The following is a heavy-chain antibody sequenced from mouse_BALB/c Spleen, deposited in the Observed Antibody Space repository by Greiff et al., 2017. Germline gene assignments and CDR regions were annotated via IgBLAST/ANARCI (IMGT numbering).Heavy chain of an antibody. Sequence: EVQLVESGGGLVQPGGSRKLSCAASGFTFSSFGMHWVRQAPEKGLEWVAYISSGSSTIYYADTVKGRFTISRDNPKNTLFLQMTSLRSEDTAMYYCARSGGEAMDYGGQGTSVTVSS. CDR2: ISSGSSTI. CDR3: ARSGGEAMDY. CDR1: GFTFSSFG. V-gene: IGHV5-17*02. D-gene: IGHD3-1*01. J-gene: IGHJ4*01.